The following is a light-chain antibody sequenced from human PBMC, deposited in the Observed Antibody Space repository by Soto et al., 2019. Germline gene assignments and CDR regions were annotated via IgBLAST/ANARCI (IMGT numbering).Light chain of an antibody. J-gene: IGLJ1*01. CDR3: SSYTSDSSYV. V-gene: IGLV2-14*01. Sequence: QSVLTQPASVSGSPGQSITISCTGTSSDVGGHYYVSWYQRHPGKAPKLMIYEVSNRPSGVSNRFSGSKSGNTASLTISGLQAEDEADYYCSSYTSDSSYVFGSGTKVTVL. CDR1: SSDVGGHYY. CDR2: EVS.